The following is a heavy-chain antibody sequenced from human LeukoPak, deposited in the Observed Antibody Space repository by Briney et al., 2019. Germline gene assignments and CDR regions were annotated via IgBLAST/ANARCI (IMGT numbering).Heavy chain of an antibody. CDR3: ARDPYSSTWSYGMDV. CDR2: IKQDGSEE. Sequence: GGSLRLSCAASGFTFSSYWMSWVRQAPGRGLEWVANIKQDGSEEVYVGSVKGRFTISRDNAKNSLFLQMNTLRAEDTAVYYCARDPYSSTWSYGMDVRGQGTTVTVSS. CDR1: GFTFSSYW. D-gene: IGHD6-6*01. J-gene: IGHJ6*02. V-gene: IGHV3-7*05.